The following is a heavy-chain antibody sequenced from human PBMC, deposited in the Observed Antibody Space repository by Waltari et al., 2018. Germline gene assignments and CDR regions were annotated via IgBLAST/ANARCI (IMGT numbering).Heavy chain of an antibody. CDR2: FDPEDGET. V-gene: IGHV1-24*01. D-gene: IGHD6-6*01. CDR1: GYTLTELS. J-gene: IGHJ4*02. Sequence: QVQLVQSGAEVKKPGASVKVSCKVSGYTLTELSLHWLRPASGKGLEWMGGFDPEDGETIYAQKFQGRVTMTEDTSTDTAYMELSSLRSEDTAVYYCATTPIAARPDTWEFDYWGQGTLVTVSS. CDR3: ATTPIAARPDTWEFDY.